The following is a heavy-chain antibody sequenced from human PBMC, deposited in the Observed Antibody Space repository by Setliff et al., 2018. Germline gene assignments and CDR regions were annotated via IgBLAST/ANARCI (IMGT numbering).Heavy chain of an antibody. V-gene: IGHV4-59*12. J-gene: IGHJ6*03. CDR3: ARETTMTYYFYYMDV. Sequence: SETLSLTCAVSGAAISTYYWSWLRQPPGKGLEWIGYVSYGGSTKYNPSLESRVTISVDTSKNQFSLTLSSVTAADTAVYYCARETTMTYYFYYMDVWGKGTTVTVSS. D-gene: IGHD4-17*01. CDR1: GAAISTYY. CDR2: VSYGGST.